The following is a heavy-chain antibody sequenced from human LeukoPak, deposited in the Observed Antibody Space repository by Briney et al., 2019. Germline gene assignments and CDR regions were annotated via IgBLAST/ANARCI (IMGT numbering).Heavy chain of an antibody. V-gene: IGHV4-59*01. CDR1: GGSISSYY. CDR2: IYYSGST. J-gene: IGHJ4*02. CDR3: ARVGLRGSYYRVFDY. Sequence: SETLSLTCTVSGGSISSYYWSWIRQPPGKGLEWIGYIYYSGSTNYNPSLKSRVTISVDTSKNQFSLKLSSVTAADTAVYYCARVGLRGSYYRVFDYWGQGTLVTVSS. D-gene: IGHD1-26*01.